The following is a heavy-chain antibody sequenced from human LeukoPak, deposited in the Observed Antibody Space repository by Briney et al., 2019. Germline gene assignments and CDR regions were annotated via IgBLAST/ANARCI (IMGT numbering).Heavy chain of an antibody. Sequence: GGSLRLTCAASGFTFDDYAMHWVRQAPGKGLEWVSGISWNSGSIGYADSVKGRFTISRDNAKNSLYLQMNSLRAEDMALYYCANSPQSLLLHRLQQGGYMDVWAKGTTVTVS. CDR2: ISWNSGSI. CDR3: ANSPQSLLLHRLQQGGYMDV. V-gene: IGHV3-9*03. D-gene: IGHD1-26*01. CDR1: GFTFDDYA. J-gene: IGHJ6*03.